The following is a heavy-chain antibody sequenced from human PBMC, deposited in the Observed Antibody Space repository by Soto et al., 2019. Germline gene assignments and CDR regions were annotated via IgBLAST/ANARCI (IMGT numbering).Heavy chain of an antibody. Sequence: QVQLVQSGAEVKKPGSSVKVSCKASGGTFSSYTISWVRQAPGQGLEWMGRIIPILGIANYAQKFQGRVTITADKSTSTANRELSSLRSEDTAVYYCAGDAGSGSYYGGVEDVGGQGTTVTVSS. CDR2: IIPILGIA. CDR1: GGTFSSYT. CDR3: AGDAGSGSYYGGVEDV. V-gene: IGHV1-69*08. D-gene: IGHD3-10*01. J-gene: IGHJ6*02.